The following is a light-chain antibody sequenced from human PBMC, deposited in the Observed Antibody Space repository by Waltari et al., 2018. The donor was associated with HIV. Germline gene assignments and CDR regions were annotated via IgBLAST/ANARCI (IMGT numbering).Light chain of an antibody. V-gene: IGKV4-1*01. CDR1: RTLLYNGDNKNY. CDR3: QQYYGTPLT. J-gene: IGKJ4*01. CDR2: WAS. Sequence: DIVVTQSPDSLAVSLGEKATIKCRSSRTLLYNGDNKNYLSWYQKKPGQPPKLLISWASVRESGVPDSFTGGGSGTDFTLNINNLQAEDVAVYYCQQYYGTPLTFGGGTKIEIK.